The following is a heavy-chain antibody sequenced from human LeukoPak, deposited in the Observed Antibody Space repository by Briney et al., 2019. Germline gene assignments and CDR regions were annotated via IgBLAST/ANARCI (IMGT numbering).Heavy chain of an antibody. J-gene: IGHJ4*02. D-gene: IGHD3-9*01. CDR2: ISSSSSYI. Sequence: GGSLSLSCAASGFTFSSYSMNWVRQAPGKGLEWVSSISSSSSYIYYADSVKGRFTISRDNAKNFLYLQMNSLRAEDTAVYYCARTYYDILTGYNPYFDYWGQGILVTVSS. CDR3: ARTYYDILTGYNPYFDY. V-gene: IGHV3-21*01. CDR1: GFTFSSYS.